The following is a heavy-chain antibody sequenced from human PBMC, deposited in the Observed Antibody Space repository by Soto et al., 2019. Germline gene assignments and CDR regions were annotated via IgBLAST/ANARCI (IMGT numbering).Heavy chain of an antibody. V-gene: IGHV1-8*01. J-gene: IGHJ6*02. D-gene: IGHD3-16*01. CDR3: ARGNPFNYAGFDV. CDR2: MNAKSGDT. Sequence: GASVKVSCKAAGYTFSDFDINCLLQAAGQGPEWMGWMNAKSGDTFSAQRLQGKFNMTWDTSLSTAYMEVGSLTSDDAAIYYCARGNPFNYAGFDVWGQGTTVTVSS. CDR1: GYTFSDFD.